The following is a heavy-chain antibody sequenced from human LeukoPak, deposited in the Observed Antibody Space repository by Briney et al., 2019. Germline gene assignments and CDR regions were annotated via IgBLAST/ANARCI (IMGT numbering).Heavy chain of an antibody. V-gene: IGHV3-23*01. CDR2: ISGSGGST. CDR3: AKDLDYSGSYYEGAEGFDY. J-gene: IGHJ4*02. Sequence: PGGSLRLSCAASGFTFSSYAMSWVRQAPGKGLEWVSAISGSGGSTYYADSVKGRFTISRDNSKNTLYLQMNSLRAEDTAVYYCAKDLDYSGSYYEGAEGFDYWGQGTLVTVSS. CDR1: GFTFSSYA. D-gene: IGHD1-26*01.